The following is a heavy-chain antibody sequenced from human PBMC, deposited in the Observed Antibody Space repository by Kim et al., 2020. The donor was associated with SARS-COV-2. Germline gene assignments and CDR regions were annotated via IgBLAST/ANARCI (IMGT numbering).Heavy chain of an antibody. CDR1: GLTVSGNN. D-gene: IGHD3-10*01. CDR3: QRDDHY. V-gene: IGHV3-53*01. CDR2: IYDGGTT. J-gene: IGHJ4*02. Sequence: GGSLRLSCAGSGLTVSGNNMSWVRQAQGKGLEWVSVIYDGGTTNYADSVKGRFTISRDNSKNTLYLQMNSLSAKATAVYYCQRDDHYWGQGTLVTVPS.